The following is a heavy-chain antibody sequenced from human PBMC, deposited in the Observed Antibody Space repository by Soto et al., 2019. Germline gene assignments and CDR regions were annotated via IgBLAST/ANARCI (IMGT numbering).Heavy chain of an antibody. CDR2: IYYSGST. CDR3: ARHADSSSWYRGYYDYGMDV. D-gene: IGHD6-13*01. V-gene: IGHV4-39*01. Sequence: SETLSLTCTVSGGSISSSSYYWGWIREPPGKALEWIGSIYYSGSTYYNPSLKSRVTISVDTSKNQFSLKLSSVTAADTAVYYCARHADSSSWYRGYYDYGMDVWGQGTTVTVAS. J-gene: IGHJ6*02. CDR1: GGSISSSSYY.